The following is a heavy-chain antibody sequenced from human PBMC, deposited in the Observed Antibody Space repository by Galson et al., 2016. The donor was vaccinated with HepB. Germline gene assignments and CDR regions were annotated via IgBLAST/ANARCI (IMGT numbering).Heavy chain of an antibody. CDR2: IRDGDGRT. V-gene: IGHV3-23*01. Sequence: SLRLSCAASGFTFSNYNMNWVRQAPGRGLEWVSSIRDGDGRTHYADSVKGRFTISRDNSKNTLSLQMNSLRAEDTAVYYCAKISLGGYSSGWGGSFDIWGQGTKVTVSS. CDR1: GFTFSNYN. CDR3: AKISLGGYSSGWGGSFDI. D-gene: IGHD6-19*01. J-gene: IGHJ3*02.